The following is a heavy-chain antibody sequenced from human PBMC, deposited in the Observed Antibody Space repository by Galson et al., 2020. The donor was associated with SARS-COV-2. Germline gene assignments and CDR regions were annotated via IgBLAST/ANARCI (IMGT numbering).Heavy chain of an antibody. Sequence: SQTLSLTCSVSLVSITSSPYYSGWIRQPPGKDLEWILSIFSSVSTHYNPSLNSRVTISVDTSKNQFSLNLKSVTAADTAVYYCATPTSAIYYDNYDHYGFYAFAVWGQGTMVTVSS. CDR3: ATPTSAIYYDNYDHYGFYAFAV. CDR1: LVSITSSPYY. J-gene: IGHJ3*01. D-gene: IGHD3-22*01. V-gene: IGHV4-39*07. CDR2: IFSSVST.